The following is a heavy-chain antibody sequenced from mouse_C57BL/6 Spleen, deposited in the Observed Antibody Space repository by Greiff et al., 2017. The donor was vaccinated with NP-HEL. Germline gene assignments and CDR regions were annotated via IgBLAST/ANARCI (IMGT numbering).Heavy chain of an antibody. Sequence: DVKLQESGPGLVKPSQSLSLTCSVTGYSITSGYYWNWIRQFPGNKLEWMGYISYDGSNNYNPSLKNRISITRDTSKNQFFLKLNSVTTEDTATYYCARVYDGYYDAMDYWGQGTSVTVSS. CDR3: ARVYDGYYDAMDY. CDR1: GYSITSGYY. D-gene: IGHD2-3*01. J-gene: IGHJ4*01. CDR2: ISYDGSN. V-gene: IGHV3-6*01.